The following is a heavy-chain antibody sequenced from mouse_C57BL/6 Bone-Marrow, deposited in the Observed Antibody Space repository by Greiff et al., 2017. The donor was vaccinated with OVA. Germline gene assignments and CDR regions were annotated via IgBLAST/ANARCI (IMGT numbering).Heavy chain of an antibody. CDR3: ARDSIPYAMDY. D-gene: IGHD2-10*02. CDR1: GFTFSSYA. Sequence: EVKLVESGGGLVKPGGSLKLSCAASGFTFSSYAMSWVRQTPEKRLEWVATLSDGGSYTYYPDNVKGRFTISRDNAKNNLYLQMSHLKSEDTAMYYCARDSIPYAMDYWGQGTSVTVSS. CDR2: LSDGGSYT. J-gene: IGHJ4*01. V-gene: IGHV5-4*01.